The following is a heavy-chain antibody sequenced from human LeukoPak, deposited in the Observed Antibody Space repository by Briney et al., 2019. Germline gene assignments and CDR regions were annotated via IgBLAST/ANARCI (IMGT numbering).Heavy chain of an antibody. D-gene: IGHD1-26*01. CDR2: IVPNSGGT. CDR3: ATLGATSFDY. J-gene: IGHJ4*02. Sequence: ASVKVSCKTSGYTFTDYYIHWVRQAPEQGLEWMGWIVPNSGGTNYAQKFQGRVTMTRDTSISTAYMELNRLRYDDTAVYYCATLGATSFDYWGQGTLVTVSS. CDR1: GYTFTDYY. V-gene: IGHV1-2*02.